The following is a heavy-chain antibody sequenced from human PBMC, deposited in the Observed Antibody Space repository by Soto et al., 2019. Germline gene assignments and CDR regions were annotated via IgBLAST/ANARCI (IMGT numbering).Heavy chain of an antibody. CDR3: AKLGYCSGGSCYEGGAFGY. CDR1: GFTFSSYA. CDR2: ISGSGGST. J-gene: IGHJ4*02. D-gene: IGHD2-15*01. Sequence: GGSLRLSCAASGFTFSSYAMSWVRQAPGKGLEWVSAISGSGGSTYYADSVKGRFTISRDNSKNTLYLQMNSLRAEDPAVYYCAKLGYCSGGSCYEGGAFGYWGQGTLVTVSS. V-gene: IGHV3-23*01.